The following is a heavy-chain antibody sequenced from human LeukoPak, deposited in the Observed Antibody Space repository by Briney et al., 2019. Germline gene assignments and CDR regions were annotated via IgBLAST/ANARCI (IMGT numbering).Heavy chain of an antibody. V-gene: IGHV3-23*01. Sequence: GGSLRLSCAASGFTFSSYAMSWVRQAPGKGLEWVSAISGSGGSTYYADSVKGRFTISRDNSKNTLYLQMNSLRAEDTAVYYCARGNRSPPLPDYFDYWGQGTLVTVSS. D-gene: IGHD3-10*01. CDR1: GFTFSSYA. J-gene: IGHJ4*02. CDR2: ISGSGGST. CDR3: ARGNRSPPLPDYFDY.